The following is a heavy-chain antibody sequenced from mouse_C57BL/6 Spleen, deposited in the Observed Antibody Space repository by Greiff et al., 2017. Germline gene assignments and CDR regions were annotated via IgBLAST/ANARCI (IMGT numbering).Heavy chain of an antibody. J-gene: IGHJ4*01. V-gene: IGHV5-16*01. CDR2: INYDGSST. CDR3: ARDGFYAMDY. Sequence: DVKLVESEGGLVQPGSSMKLSCTASGFTFSDYYMAWVRQVPEKGLEWVANINYDGSSTYYLDSVKSRFIISRDNAKNILYLQMSSLKSEDTATYYCARDGFYAMDYWGQGTSVTVSS. CDR1: GFTFSDYY.